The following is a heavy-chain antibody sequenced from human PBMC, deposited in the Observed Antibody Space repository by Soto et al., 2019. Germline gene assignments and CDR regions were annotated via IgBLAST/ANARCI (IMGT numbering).Heavy chain of an antibody. CDR1: GYSISSSNW. Sequence: SSETLSLTCAFSGYSISSSNWWVWIRQPPGKGLEWIGYIYYSGTTYYNPSLKSRVTMSVDTSKNQFSLKLTSVTAVDTAVYYCARREIQGPIDYWGQGTLVTVSS. V-gene: IGHV4-28*01. CDR3: ARREIQGPIDY. CDR2: IYYSGTT. D-gene: IGHD1-26*01. J-gene: IGHJ4*02.